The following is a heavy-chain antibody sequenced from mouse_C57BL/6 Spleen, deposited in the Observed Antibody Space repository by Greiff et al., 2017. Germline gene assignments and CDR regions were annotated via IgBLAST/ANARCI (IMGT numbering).Heavy chain of an antibody. CDR3: ARWGSSSYYFDY. CDR2: IDPSDSET. Sequence: VQLQQPGAELVRPGSSVKLSCKASGYTFTSYWMHWVKQRPIQGLEWIGNIDPSDSETHYNQKFKDKATLTVDKSSSTAYMQLSSLTSEDSAVYYCARWGSSSYYFDYWGQGTTLTVSS. J-gene: IGHJ2*01. CDR1: GYTFTSYW. V-gene: IGHV1-52*01. D-gene: IGHD1-1*01.